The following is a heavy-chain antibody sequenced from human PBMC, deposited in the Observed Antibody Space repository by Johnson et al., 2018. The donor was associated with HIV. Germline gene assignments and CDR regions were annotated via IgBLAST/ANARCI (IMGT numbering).Heavy chain of an antibody. CDR3: ASGGQWGATDAFDV. D-gene: IGHD6-19*01. J-gene: IGHJ3*01. Sequence: QVYLVESGGGVVQPGRSLRLSCAASGFTFSSYAMHWVRQAPGKGLEWVAVISYDGSNKYYADSVKGRFTMSRDNSKNTLCLQMNSLRPEDTAVYYCASGGQWGATDAFDVWGQGTMVTVSS. CDR1: GFTFSSYA. CDR2: ISYDGSNK. V-gene: IGHV3-30*04.